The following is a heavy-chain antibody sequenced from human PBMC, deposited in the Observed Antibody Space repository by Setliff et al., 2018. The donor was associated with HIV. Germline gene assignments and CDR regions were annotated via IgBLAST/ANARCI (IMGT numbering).Heavy chain of an antibody. J-gene: IGHJ5*01. CDR2: IYTSGIT. Sequence: SETLSLTCTVSSGSVGSYYWSWIRQPAGKGLEWIGRIYTSGITNYNSSLKSRVTMSIDTSKNQFSLNLSSVTAADTAMYYCARDRGYSYLDSWGQGTLVTAS. D-gene: IGHD5-18*01. V-gene: IGHV4-4*07. CDR1: SGSVGSYY. CDR3: ARDRGYSYLDS.